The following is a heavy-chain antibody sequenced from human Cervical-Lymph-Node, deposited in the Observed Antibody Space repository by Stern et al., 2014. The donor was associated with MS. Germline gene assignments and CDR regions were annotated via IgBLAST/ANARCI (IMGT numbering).Heavy chain of an antibody. V-gene: IGHV1-69*06. CDR2: IIPLFGTT. CDR3: ARDGDFGSNYGMDV. D-gene: IGHD2-21*02. J-gene: IGHJ6*02. CDR1: GGTFSSYG. Sequence: QVQLMQSGAELTKPGSSVKVSCKASGGTFSSYGISWVRQAPGQGLEWMGGIIPLFGTTNYARRFQGRVTITADISTSTAYMELSSLRFEDTAVYYCARDGDFGSNYGMDVWGQGTTVTVSS.